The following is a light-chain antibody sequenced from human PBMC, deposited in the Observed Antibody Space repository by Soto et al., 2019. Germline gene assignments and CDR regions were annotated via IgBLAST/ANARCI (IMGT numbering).Light chain of an antibody. CDR2: DAS. CDR1: QSISDR. Sequence: DIQMTQSPSTLSASVLDIVTITFRASQSISDRLAWYQRKPGKAPKLLIFDASSLESGVPSRFSGSGSDTEFTFTISSLQPDDSATYYCQQYNTYGLTFGGGTKVDIK. V-gene: IGKV1-5*01. CDR3: QQYNTYGLT. J-gene: IGKJ4*02.